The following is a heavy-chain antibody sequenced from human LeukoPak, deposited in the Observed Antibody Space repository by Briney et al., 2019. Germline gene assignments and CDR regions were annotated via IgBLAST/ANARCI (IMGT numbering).Heavy chain of an antibody. CDR1: GFTFDDYA. CDR2: IRGAGGST. J-gene: IGHJ4*02. Sequence: GGSLRLPCAASGFTFDDYAMHWVRQAPGKGLEWVSLIRGAGGSTYYADSVKGRFTISRDNSKNSLYLQMNSLRTEDTALYYCAKDIGGGHCSGGSCYSGCFDYWGQGTLVTVSS. V-gene: IGHV3-43*02. D-gene: IGHD2-15*01. CDR3: AKDIGGGHCSGGSCYSGCFDY.